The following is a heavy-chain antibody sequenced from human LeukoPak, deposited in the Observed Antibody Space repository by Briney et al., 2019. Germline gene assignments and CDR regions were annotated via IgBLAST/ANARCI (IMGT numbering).Heavy chain of an antibody. CDR1: GYTLTELS. CDR3: AAGDPWHLLDY. J-gene: IGHJ4*02. V-gene: IGHV1-24*01. CDR2: FGLGDGEA. Sequence: ASVKVSCKVSGYTLTELSMHWVRQAPGKGLEWMGGFGLGDGEAIFAQKFQGRVTMTEDTPTDTAYMELRSLTSEDTAVYYCAAGDPWHLLDYWGQGTLVTVSS. D-gene: IGHD5-12*01.